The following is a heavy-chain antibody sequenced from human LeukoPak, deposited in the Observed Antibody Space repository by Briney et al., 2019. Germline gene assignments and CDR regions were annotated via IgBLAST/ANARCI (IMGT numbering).Heavy chain of an antibody. J-gene: IGHJ5*02. D-gene: IGHD6-19*01. CDR2: ISYDGSNK. CDR3: ARDLGRKQWLVPTYNWFDP. Sequence: PGGSLRLSCAASGFTFSSYAMHWVRQAPGKGLEWVAVISYDGSNKYYADSVKGRFTISRDNSKNTLYLQMNSLRAEDTAVYYCARDLGRKQWLVPTYNWFDPWGQGTLVTVSS. V-gene: IGHV3-30*04. CDR1: GFTFSSYA.